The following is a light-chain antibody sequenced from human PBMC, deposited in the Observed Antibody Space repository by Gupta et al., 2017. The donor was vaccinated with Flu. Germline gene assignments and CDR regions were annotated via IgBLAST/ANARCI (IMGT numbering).Light chain of an antibody. J-gene: IGKJ3*01. CDR3: QRRSNWHYT. CDR2: DAS. Sequence: EIGFTHSPATMSLSPGERATLPSRASQSVSSYLAWHQQKPGQAPRLLIYDASNTATGLPARISGSASATXITLTIXIRAPEDFAVYCCQRRSNWHYTFGXGTRVDIK. CDR1: QSVSSY. V-gene: IGKV3-11*01.